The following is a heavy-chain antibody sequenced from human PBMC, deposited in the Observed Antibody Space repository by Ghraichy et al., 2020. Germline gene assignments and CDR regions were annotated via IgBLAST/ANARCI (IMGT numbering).Heavy chain of an antibody. CDR1: GFTFSSYW. D-gene: IGHD2-21*02. CDR3: ATWNYCGGDCYSVGVTFHI. CDR2: IKQDGSEK. Sequence: GGSLRLSCAASGFTFSSYWMSWDRQAPGKGLEWVANIKQDGSEKNYVDSVKGRFTISRDNAKNSLYLQMNSLRAEDTAVYYCATWNYCGGDCYSVGVTFHIWGQGTMVTVSS. V-gene: IGHV3-7*01. J-gene: IGHJ3*02.